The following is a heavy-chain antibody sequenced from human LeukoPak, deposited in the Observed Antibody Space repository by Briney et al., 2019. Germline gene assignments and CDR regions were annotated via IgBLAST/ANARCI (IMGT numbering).Heavy chain of an antibody. CDR2: INHSGST. D-gene: IGHD3-22*01. CDR3: VRAKKRYYYDSSGYYYFDY. J-gene: IGHJ4*02. CDR1: GGSFSGYY. Sequence: SETLSLTCAVYGGSFSGYYLSWIRQPPGKGLEWIGEINHSGSTNYNPSLKSRFTISVDTYKNQFSLKLISVTDADAAVYYCVRAKKRYYYDSSGYYYFDYWGQGTLVTVSS. V-gene: IGHV4-34*01.